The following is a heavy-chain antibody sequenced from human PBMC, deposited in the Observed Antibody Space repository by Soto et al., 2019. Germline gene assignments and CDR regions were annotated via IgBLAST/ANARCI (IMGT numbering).Heavy chain of an antibody. J-gene: IGHJ5*02. V-gene: IGHV3-48*01. CDR1: GFTFSSYS. CDR2: ISSSSSTI. D-gene: IGHD4-17*01. CDR3: AREHFYGSWWFDP. Sequence: GGSLRLSCAASGFTFSSYSMNWVRQAPGKGLEWVSYISSSSSTIYYADSVKGRFTISRDNAKNSLYLQMNSLRAEDTAVYYCAREHFYGSWWFDPWGQGTLVTVS.